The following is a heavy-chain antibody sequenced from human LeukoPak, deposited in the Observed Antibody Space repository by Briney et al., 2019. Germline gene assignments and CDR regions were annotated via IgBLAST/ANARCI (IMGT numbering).Heavy chain of an antibody. Sequence: PGGSLRLSCAASGFTFSSSSMNWVRQAPGKGLEWVSAISGSGGSTYYADSVKGRFTISRDNSKNTLYLQMNSLRAEDTAVYYCAKDREDGSTGDYWGQGTLVTVSS. D-gene: IGHD6-6*01. CDR2: ISGSGGST. CDR1: GFTFSSSS. J-gene: IGHJ4*02. CDR3: AKDREDGSTGDY. V-gene: IGHV3-23*01.